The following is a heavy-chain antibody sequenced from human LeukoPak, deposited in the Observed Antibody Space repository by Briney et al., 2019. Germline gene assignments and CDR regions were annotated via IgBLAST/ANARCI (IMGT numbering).Heavy chain of an antibody. D-gene: IGHD6-19*01. CDR2: ISGSGGST. J-gene: IGHJ3*02. Sequence: PGGSLRLSCAASGFTFSSYAMGWVCQAPGKGLEWVSAISGSGGSTYYADSVKGRFTISRDNSKNTLYLQMNSLRAEDTAVYYCAKDSLGYSSGFDAFDIWGQGTMVTVSS. V-gene: IGHV3-23*01. CDR1: GFTFSSYA. CDR3: AKDSLGYSSGFDAFDI.